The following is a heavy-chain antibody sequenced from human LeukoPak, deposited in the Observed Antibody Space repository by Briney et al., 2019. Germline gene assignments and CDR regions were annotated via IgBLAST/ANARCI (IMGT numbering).Heavy chain of an antibody. D-gene: IGHD6-13*01. CDR2: IKSKTDGGTA. J-gene: IGHJ4*02. Sequence: GGSLRLSCAASGFTFSNAWMSWVRQAPGKGLEWVGRIKSKTDGGTADYAAPVKGRFTISRDDSKNTLYLQMNSLKTEDTAVYYCTTPYSSSWYFDYWGQGTLVTVSS. CDR3: TTPYSSSWYFDY. V-gene: IGHV3-15*01. CDR1: GFTFSNAW.